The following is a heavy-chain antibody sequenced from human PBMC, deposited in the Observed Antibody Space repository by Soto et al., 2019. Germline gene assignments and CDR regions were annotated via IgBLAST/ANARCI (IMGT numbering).Heavy chain of an antibody. Sequence: SETLSLTCTVSGGSISSYYWSWIRQPVGKGLEWIGRIYISGSTNYNPSLKSRVTMSVDTSKNQFSLKLSSVTAADTAVYYCARDRSYYDILTGYYTDAFDIWGQGTMVTVS. J-gene: IGHJ3*02. CDR2: IYISGST. D-gene: IGHD3-9*01. CDR3: ARDRSYYDILTGYYTDAFDI. V-gene: IGHV4-4*07. CDR1: GGSISSYY.